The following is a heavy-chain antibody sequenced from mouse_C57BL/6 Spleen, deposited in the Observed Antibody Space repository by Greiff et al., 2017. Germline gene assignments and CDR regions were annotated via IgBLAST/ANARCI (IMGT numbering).Heavy chain of an antibody. J-gene: IGHJ1*03. CDR2: ISYSGST. CDR3: AREGDSNHWYFDV. CDR1: GYSITSGYD. V-gene: IGHV3-1*01. Sequence: EVKLVESGPGMVKPSQSLSLTCTVTGYSITSGYDWHWIRHFPGNKLEWMGYISYSGSTNYNPSLKSRISITHDPSKNHFFLKLNSVTTEDTATYYCAREGDSNHWYFDVWGTGTTVTVSS. D-gene: IGHD2-5*01.